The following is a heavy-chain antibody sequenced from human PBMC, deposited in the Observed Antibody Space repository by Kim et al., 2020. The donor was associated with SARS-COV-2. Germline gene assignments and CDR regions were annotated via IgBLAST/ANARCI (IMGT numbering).Heavy chain of an antibody. J-gene: IGHJ4*02. D-gene: IGHD1-26*01. V-gene: IGHV3-11*04. CDR3: AGSPREIDY. Sequence: YTESLKGRFTISRDNAKKSLYLQMNSLRAEDTAVYYCAGSPREIDYWGQGTLVIVSS.